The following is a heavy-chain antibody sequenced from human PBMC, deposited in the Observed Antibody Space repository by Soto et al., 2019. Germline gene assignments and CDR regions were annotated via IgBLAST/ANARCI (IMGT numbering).Heavy chain of an antibody. J-gene: IGHJ6*02. Sequence: VGSLRLSCAASGFTFSSYWISWVRQAPGKGLEWVANIKQDGSEKYYVDSVKGRFTISRDNAKNSVYLQMNSLRAEDTAVYYCATDNVRVGASTGAYYYYGMDVWGQGTTVTVSS. CDR2: IKQDGSEK. V-gene: IGHV3-7*01. CDR1: GFTFSSYW. CDR3: ATDNVRVGASTGAYYYYGMDV. D-gene: IGHD1-26*01.